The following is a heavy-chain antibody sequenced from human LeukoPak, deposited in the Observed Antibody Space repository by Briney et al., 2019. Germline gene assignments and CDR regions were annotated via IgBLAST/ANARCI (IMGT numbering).Heavy chain of an antibody. J-gene: IGHJ3*02. Sequence: PGGSLRLSCAAFGFTFSSYPMNWVRQAPGKGLEWVSSISSSSTYTFYADSVKGRFTISRDNAKNSLYLQMNSLRAEDTAVYYCAREAAFDMWGQGTMVTVSS. CDR1: GFTFSSYP. CDR3: AREAAFDM. V-gene: IGHV3-21*06. CDR2: ISSSSTYT.